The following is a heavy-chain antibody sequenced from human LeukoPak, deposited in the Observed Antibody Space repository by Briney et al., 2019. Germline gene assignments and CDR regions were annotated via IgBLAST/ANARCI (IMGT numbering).Heavy chain of an antibody. V-gene: IGHV4-4*07. CDR1: GGSISSYY. Sequence: TPSETLSLTCTVSGGSISSYYWSWIRQPAGKGLEWIGRIYTSGSTNYNPSLKSRVTMSVDTSKSQLSLKLSSVTAADTAVYYCARDYYDSSGYQVFDYWGQGTLVTVSS. CDR2: IYTSGST. D-gene: IGHD3-22*01. CDR3: ARDYYDSSGYQVFDY. J-gene: IGHJ4*02.